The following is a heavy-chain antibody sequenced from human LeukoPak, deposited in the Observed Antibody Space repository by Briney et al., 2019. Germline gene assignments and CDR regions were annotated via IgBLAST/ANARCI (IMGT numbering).Heavy chain of an antibody. J-gene: IGHJ4*02. Sequence: GGSLRLSCEGSGFSFSSYWMTWVRQLPGKGPEWVANIRQDESERYFADSVKGRFTISRDNSKNTLYLQMNSLRAEDTAVYYCARGTYSSSSIFDYWGQGTLVTVSS. CDR1: GFSFSSYW. V-gene: IGHV3-7*01. D-gene: IGHD6-6*01. CDR3: ARGTYSSSSIFDY. CDR2: IRQDESER.